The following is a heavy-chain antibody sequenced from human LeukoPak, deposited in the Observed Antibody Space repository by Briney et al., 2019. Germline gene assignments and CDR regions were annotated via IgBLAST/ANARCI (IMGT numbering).Heavy chain of an antibody. CDR1: GYSITSDYY. D-gene: IGHD1-26*01. J-gene: IGHJ4*02. CDR3: ARERAGAVDY. CDR2: IYDSGST. V-gene: IGHV4-38-2*02. Sequence: SETLSLTCAVSGYSITSDYYWGWIRPPPGKGLEWIGTIYDSGSTLYSPSVKSRLTISGDTSKNQFSLNLNSVTAADTAVYYCARERAGAVDYWGQGTLVTVSS.